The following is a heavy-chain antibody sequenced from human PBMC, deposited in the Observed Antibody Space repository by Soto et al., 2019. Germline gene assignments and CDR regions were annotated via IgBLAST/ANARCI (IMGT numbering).Heavy chain of an antibody. CDR2: IFSNDEK. V-gene: IGHV2-26*01. J-gene: IGHJ5*02. D-gene: IGHD3-9*01. CDR1: GFSLSNARMG. Sequence: QVTLKESGPVLVKPTETLTLTCTVSGFSLSNARMGVSWIRQPPGKALEWLAHIFSNDEKSYSTSLNSRLTISKATSKSQVVLTMTNMDPVDTATYYCARIHGNFDWLLDNWFDPWGQGTLVTVSS. CDR3: ARIHGNFDWLLDNWFDP.